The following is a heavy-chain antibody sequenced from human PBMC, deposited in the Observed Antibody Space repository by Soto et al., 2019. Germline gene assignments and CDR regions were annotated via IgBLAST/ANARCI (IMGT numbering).Heavy chain of an antibody. J-gene: IGHJ4*02. V-gene: IGHV1-69*10. CDR2: IIPILGIA. CDR3: GQAAGTSDDY. D-gene: IGHD6-13*01. CDR1: GGTFSNYA. Sequence: ASVKVSCKASGGTFSNYAISWVRQAPGQGLEWMGGIIPILGIANYAQKFQGRVTITADKSTSTAYMELSSLRSEDTAVYYCGQAAGTSDDYWDQGTLVTVSS.